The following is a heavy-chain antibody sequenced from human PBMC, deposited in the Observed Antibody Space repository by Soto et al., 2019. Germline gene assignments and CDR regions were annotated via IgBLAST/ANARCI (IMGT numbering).Heavy chain of an antibody. D-gene: IGHD3-10*01. Sequence: QVQLVQSGAEIKKPGSSVNVSCQSSGGTFNTYAMNWVRQAPGQGPEWMGDISPMFGAANYAPKFQGRVTITAAESTGTSYMQLSSLTSEQKALYFCAREVQVHTPAFVYWGQGTLVTVSS. CDR2: ISPMFGAA. CDR3: AREVQVHTPAFVY. J-gene: IGHJ4*02. CDR1: GGTFNTYA. V-gene: IGHV1-69*19.